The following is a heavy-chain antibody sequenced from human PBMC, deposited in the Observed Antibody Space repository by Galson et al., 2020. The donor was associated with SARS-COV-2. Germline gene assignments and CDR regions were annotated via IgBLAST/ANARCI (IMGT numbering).Heavy chain of an antibody. CDR1: GFTFDDYA. Sequence: SLKISCAASGFTFDDYAMHWVRQAPGKGLEWVSGISWNSGSIGYADSVKGRFTISRDNAKNSLYLQMNSLRAEDTALYYCAKDFRGAVAGTGYYYYGMDVWGQGTTVTVSS. D-gene: IGHD6-19*01. CDR2: ISWNSGSI. J-gene: IGHJ6*02. CDR3: AKDFRGAVAGTGYYYYGMDV. V-gene: IGHV3-9*01.